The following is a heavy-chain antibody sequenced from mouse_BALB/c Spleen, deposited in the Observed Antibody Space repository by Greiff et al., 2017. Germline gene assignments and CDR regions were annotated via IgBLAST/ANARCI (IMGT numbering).Heavy chain of an antibody. CDR1: GFTFSSYG. CDR2: INSNGGST. CDR3: ARRYYGNYGYYFDY. V-gene: IGHV5-6-3*01. J-gene: IGHJ2*01. Sequence: EVKVVESGGGLVQPGGSLKLSCAASGFTFSSYGMSWVRQTPDKRLELVATINSNGGSTYYPDSVKGRFTISRDNAKNTLYLQMSSLKSEDTAMYYCARRYYGNYGYYFDYWGQGTTLTVSS. D-gene: IGHD2-1*01.